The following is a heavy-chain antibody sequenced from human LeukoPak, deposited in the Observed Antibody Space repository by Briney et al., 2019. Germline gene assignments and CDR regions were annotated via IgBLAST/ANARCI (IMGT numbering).Heavy chain of an antibody. Sequence: ASVRVSCKASGYTFTGYYMHWVRQAPGQGLEWMGWINPNSGGTNYAQKFQGRVTMTRDTSISTAYMELSRLRSDDTAVYYCAGGGSITMIPPGYWGQGTLVTVSS. V-gene: IGHV1-2*02. J-gene: IGHJ4*02. CDR2: INPNSGGT. D-gene: IGHD3-22*01. CDR3: AGGGSITMIPPGY. CDR1: GYTFTGYY.